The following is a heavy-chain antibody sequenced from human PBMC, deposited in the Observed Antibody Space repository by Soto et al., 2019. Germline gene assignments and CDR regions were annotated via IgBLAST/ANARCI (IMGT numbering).Heavy chain of an antibody. CDR3: ARPARYYYYYYMDV. J-gene: IGHJ6*03. CDR2: IYYSGST. Sequence: SETLSLTCTVSGGSISSSSYYWGWIRQPPVKGLEWIGSIYYSGSTYYNPSLKSRVTISVDTSKNQFSLKLSSVTAADTAVYYCARPARYYYYYYMDVWGKGTTVTVSS. CDR1: GGSISSSSYY. V-gene: IGHV4-39*01.